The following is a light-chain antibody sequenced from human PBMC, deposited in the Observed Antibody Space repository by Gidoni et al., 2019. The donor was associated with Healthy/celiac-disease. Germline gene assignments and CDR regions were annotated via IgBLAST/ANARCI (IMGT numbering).Light chain of an antibody. CDR3: SSFVGTDTLT. Sequence: QSVLTQPASVSGSPGQSITISCPGTSRDVGRYNLVSWYQQHPDEAPKLIIYETTKRPLGISDRFSGSKSGSTAFLTVSGLQPDDEADYYCSSFVGTDTLTFGGGTKVTV. J-gene: IGLJ2*01. V-gene: IGLV2-23*01. CDR2: ETT. CDR1: SRDVGRYNL.